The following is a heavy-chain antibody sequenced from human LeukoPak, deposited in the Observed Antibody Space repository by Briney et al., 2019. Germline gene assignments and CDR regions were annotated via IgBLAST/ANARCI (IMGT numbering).Heavy chain of an antibody. CDR3: ARDQGSATSYRWGAYFDF. D-gene: IGHD2-2*02. CDR2: INAGNGNT. J-gene: IGHJ4*02. Sequence: GASVKVSCKASGYTFISYAMHWVRQAPGQRLEWMGWINAGNGNTKYSQKFQGRVTITRDTSASTAYMELSSLRSEDTAVYYCARDQGSATSYRWGAYFDFWGQGTLVTVSS. V-gene: IGHV1-3*01. CDR1: GYTFISYA.